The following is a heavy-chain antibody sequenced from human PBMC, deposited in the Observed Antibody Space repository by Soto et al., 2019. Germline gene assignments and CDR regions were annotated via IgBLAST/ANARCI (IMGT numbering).Heavy chain of an antibody. V-gene: IGHV1-69*13. Sequence: SVKVSCKASGGTFRNSAISWVRQAPGQGLEWMGGIMPIFRTPDYAQKFQGRVTITADEATSTAYMELSGLRSDDTAVYFCARNDDRAGIRQDYYYRLDVWGQGTTVTVSS. J-gene: IGHJ6*02. CDR1: GGTFRNSA. CDR3: ARNDDRAGIRQDYYYRLDV. CDR2: IMPIFRTP. D-gene: IGHD1-1*01.